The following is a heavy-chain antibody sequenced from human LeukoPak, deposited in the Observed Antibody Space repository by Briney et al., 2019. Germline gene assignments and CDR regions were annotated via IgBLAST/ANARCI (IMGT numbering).Heavy chain of an antibody. CDR3: AKGYSASCYTALDY. V-gene: IGHV3-23*01. J-gene: IGHJ4*02. D-gene: IGHD2-2*02. Sequence: GGSLRLSCAASGFTFNCYAMSWVRQAPGKGLEGVSATCGSGGNTYYADTVKGRFTISRDTSKNTLYLQMNILRAEDTAVYHCAKGYSASCYTALDYWGQGTLVTVSS. CDR1: GFTFNCYA. CDR2: TCGSGGNT.